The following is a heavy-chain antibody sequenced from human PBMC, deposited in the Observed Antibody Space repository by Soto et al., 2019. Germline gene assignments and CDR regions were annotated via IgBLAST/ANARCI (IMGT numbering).Heavy chain of an antibody. CDR2: IIPIFGTA. Sequence: QVQLVQSGAEVKKPGSSVKVSCKASGGTFSSYAISWVRQAPGQGLEWMGGIIPIFGTANYAQKFQGRVTITADESASTAYMGMSILRSEDKAVYYCASPPPHHLSKGMGVWGKGTTVTVSS. CDR3: ASPPPHHLSKGMGV. CDR1: GGTFSSYA. V-gene: IGHV1-69*12. J-gene: IGHJ6*01.